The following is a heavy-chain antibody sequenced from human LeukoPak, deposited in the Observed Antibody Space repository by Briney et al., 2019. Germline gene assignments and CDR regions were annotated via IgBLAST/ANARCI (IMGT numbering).Heavy chain of an antibody. Sequence: ASVKVSCKASGYTFIDFHIHWVRQAPGQGLVWMGIINPTGAGATYAQKFQGRVTMTSNTSTSTVYMELSSLRSEDTALYYCARSFPADDDAFDIWGQGTMVTDSS. CDR3: ARSFPADDDAFDI. J-gene: IGHJ3*02. CDR2: INPTGAGA. D-gene: IGHD3-16*01. CDR1: GYTFIDFH. V-gene: IGHV1-46*01.